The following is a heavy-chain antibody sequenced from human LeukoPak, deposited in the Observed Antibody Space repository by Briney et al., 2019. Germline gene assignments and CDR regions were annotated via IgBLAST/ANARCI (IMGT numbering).Heavy chain of an antibody. CDR1: GFTFSNYA. D-gene: IGHD3-22*01. J-gene: IGHJ5*02. V-gene: IGHV3-48*03. Sequence: GGSLRLSCAASGFTFSNYAMNWVRQAPGKGLEWVSYISSSGSTIYYADSVKGRFTISRDNAKNSLYLQMNSLRAEDTAVYYCARDRLLGWFDPWGQGTLVTVSS. CDR3: ARDRLLGWFDP. CDR2: ISSSGSTI.